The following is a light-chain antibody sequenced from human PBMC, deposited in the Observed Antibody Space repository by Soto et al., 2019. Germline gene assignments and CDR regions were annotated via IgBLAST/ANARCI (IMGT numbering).Light chain of an antibody. V-gene: IGKV3-11*01. CDR3: QRRNKWPLS. Sequence: EIVLTQSPATLSLSPGTRATLSCRASQSIGNYLAWYQQKPGQPPRLLIYDASNRATGIPARLSGSGFGTVFTLTIDILEPEDFAIYYCQRRNKWPLSLGGGTKVDIK. CDR1: QSIGNY. J-gene: IGKJ4*01. CDR2: DAS.